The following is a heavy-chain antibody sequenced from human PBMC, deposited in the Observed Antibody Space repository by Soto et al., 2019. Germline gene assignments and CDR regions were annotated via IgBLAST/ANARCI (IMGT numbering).Heavy chain of an antibody. CDR2: MNPSSGNT. V-gene: IGHV1-8*01. J-gene: IGHJ6*02. CDR3: ANYNYYYGLDV. Sequence: ASVKVSCKASEYTFTTYEINWVRQATGQGLEWMGWMNPSSGNTGSAQNFQGRVTLTRNTSISTAYMELSDLRSEDTAVYYCANYNYYYGLDVWGQGTTVTVSS. CDR1: EYTFTTYE.